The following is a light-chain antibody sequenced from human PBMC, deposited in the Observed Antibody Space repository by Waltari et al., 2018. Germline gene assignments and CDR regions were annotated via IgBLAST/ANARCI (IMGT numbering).Light chain of an antibody. J-gene: IGLJ2*01. Sequence: QSALTQPASVSGSPGQSITISCTGTNRDGGGYDYVPWYQQHPGKAPTLIIYDVSNRPSGVSNRFSGSKSGNTASLTISGLQAEDEADYYCNSYTSSSTRVFGGGTKLTVL. CDR2: DVS. V-gene: IGLV2-14*03. CDR3: NSYTSSSTRV. CDR1: NRDGGGYDY.